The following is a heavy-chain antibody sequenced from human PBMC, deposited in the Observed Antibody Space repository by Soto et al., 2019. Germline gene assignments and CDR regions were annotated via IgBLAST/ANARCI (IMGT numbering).Heavy chain of an antibody. J-gene: IGHJ6*03. CDR2: MNPNSGNT. CDR3: ARGPLGRMVYARRFNYYMDV. D-gene: IGHD2-8*01. CDR1: GYTFTSYD. V-gene: IGHV1-8*01. Sequence: ASVKVSCKASGYTFTSYDINWVRQATGQGLEWMGWMNPNSGNTGYAQKFQGRVTMTRNTSISTAYMELSSLRSEDTAVYYCARGPLGRMVYARRFNYYMDVWGKGTTVTVSS.